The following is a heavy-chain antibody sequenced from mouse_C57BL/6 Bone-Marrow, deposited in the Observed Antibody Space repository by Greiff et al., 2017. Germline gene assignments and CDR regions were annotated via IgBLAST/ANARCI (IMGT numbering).Heavy chain of an antibody. J-gene: IGHJ2*01. V-gene: IGHV1-26*01. CDR1: GYTFTDYY. Sequence: VQLQQSGPELVKPGASVKISCKASGYTFTDYYMNWVKQSHGKSLEWIGDINPNNGGTSYNQKFKGKATLTVDKSSSTAYMELRSLTSEDAAVYYCARGGESTTLFDYWGQGTTLTVSS. CDR2: INPNNGGT. CDR3: ARGGESTTLFDY. D-gene: IGHD2-12*01.